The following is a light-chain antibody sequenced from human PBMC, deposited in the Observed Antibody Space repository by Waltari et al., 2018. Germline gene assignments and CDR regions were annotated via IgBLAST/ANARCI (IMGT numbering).Light chain of an antibody. V-gene: IGKV3-20*01. Sequence: EIVLMQSPGTLSLSPGGRATLSCRASQIVRSNHLAWYQQNPGQAPRPLFFGASIRATGVPDRFSGSGSGTDFTLTISRLEPEDFAVYYCQQYGSSPLTFGQGTKVEIK. CDR2: GAS. CDR3: QQYGSSPLT. J-gene: IGKJ1*01. CDR1: QIVRSNH.